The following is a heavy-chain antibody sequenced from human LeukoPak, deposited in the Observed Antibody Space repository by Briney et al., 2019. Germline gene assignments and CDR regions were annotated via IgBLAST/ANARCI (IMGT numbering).Heavy chain of an antibody. V-gene: IGHV3-66*04. D-gene: IGHD6-13*01. CDR2: IYSGGST. Sequence: GGSLRLSCAASGFTVSSNYMSWVRQAPGKGLEWVSVIYSGGSTYYADSVKGRFTISRDNSKNTLYLQMNSLRAEDTAVYYCAKQLAAAGTFAWINDYYFDYWGQGTLVTVSS. J-gene: IGHJ4*02. CDR1: GFTVSSNY. CDR3: AKQLAAAGTFAWINDYYFDY.